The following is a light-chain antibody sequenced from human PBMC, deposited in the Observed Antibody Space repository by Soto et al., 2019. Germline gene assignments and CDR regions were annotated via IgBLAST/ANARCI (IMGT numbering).Light chain of an antibody. CDR2: ATS. Sequence: DIQMTQSPSSLSASVGDRVTITCRASQGITKYLAWFQQKPGEAPKSLIYATSRLQSGVPSRFSGSGSWTDFTLTITSLQPEDFATYYCQQYYDHPRTFGQGTKLEMK. CDR1: QGITKY. CDR3: QQYYDHPRT. J-gene: IGKJ2*01. V-gene: IGKV1-16*01.